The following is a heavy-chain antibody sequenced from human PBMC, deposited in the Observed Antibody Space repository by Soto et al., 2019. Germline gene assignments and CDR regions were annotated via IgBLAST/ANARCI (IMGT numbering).Heavy chain of an antibody. V-gene: IGHV4-4*07. CDR3: ARHFDVDPSLDQYYFDL. J-gene: IGHJ2*01. CDR1: GVSITPYF. D-gene: IGHD3-9*01. Sequence: QVQLQESGPGLVKPSETLSLTCTVSGVSITPYFWSWIRQPAGKAPEWVGHIYASGRTTYNPSLKSRVTIFVSQPDVSLRLPSVTAADTAVYYCARHFDVDPSLDQYYFDLWGRGALVTVSS. CDR2: IYASGRT.